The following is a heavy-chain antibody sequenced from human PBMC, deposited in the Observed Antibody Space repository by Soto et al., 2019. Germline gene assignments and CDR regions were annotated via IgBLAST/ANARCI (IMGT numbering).Heavy chain of an antibody. Sequence: GGSSNRYGISWVRQAHGQGLEWMGWISAYNSNTNYAQKLQGRVSMTTDTSTSTAYMELSSLRSDDTAVYSFVWGYYDTIGYFDYWGQGTLITVSS. D-gene: IGHD3-22*01. CDR2: ISAYNSNT. CDR1: GGSSNRYG. J-gene: IGHJ4*02. CDR3: VWGYYDTIGYFDY. V-gene: IGHV1-18*01.